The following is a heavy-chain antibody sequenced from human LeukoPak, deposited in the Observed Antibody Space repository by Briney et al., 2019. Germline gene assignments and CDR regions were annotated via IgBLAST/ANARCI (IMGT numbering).Heavy chain of an antibody. CDR1: GFTISSYA. Sequence: HPGGSLRLSCAASGFTISSYAMSWVRQATGQGLEWVSDISASGGSTYYADSVKGRFTISIDNSKNTLYLQMNSLRAEDTAVYYCVKDRSTGDLPLYYFDYWGQGTLVTVSS. V-gene: IGHV3-23*01. D-gene: IGHD7-27*01. CDR2: ISASGGST. J-gene: IGHJ4*02. CDR3: VKDRSTGDLPLYYFDY.